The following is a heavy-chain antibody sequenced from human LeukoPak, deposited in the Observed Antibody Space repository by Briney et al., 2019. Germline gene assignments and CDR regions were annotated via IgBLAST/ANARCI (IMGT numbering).Heavy chain of an antibody. Sequence: PGGSLRLSCAASGFTFGNFAMSWVRQTPGKGLEWVSGIGGSGYKTQYADSVKGRFTISRDNAKNSLYLQMNSLRAEDTAVYYCARCNAMNYLFDYWGQGTLVTVSS. V-gene: IGHV3-23*01. CDR1: GFTFGNFA. CDR2: IGGSGYKT. CDR3: ARCNAMNYLFDY. J-gene: IGHJ4*02. D-gene: IGHD1-7*01.